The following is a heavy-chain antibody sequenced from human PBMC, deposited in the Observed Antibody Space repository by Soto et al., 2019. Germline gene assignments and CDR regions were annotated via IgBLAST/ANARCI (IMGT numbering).Heavy chain of an antibody. V-gene: IGHV5-51*01. CDR2: VYPGDSDT. J-gene: IGHJ3*02. CDR1: GYSFTSYW. D-gene: IGHD2-21*02. CDR3: ARHIADCGGDCYSAFDI. Sequence: GESLKISCKGSGYSFTSYWIGWVRQMPGKGLEWMGIVYPGDSDTRYSPSFQGQVTISADKSISTAYLQWSSLKASDTAMYYCARHIADCGGDCYSAFDIWGQGTMVTVSS.